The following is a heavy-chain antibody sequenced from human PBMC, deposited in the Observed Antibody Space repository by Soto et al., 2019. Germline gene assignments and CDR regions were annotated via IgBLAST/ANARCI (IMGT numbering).Heavy chain of an antibody. CDR1: GGSISSGGYS. CDR2: IYHSGST. V-gene: IGHV4-30-2*01. J-gene: IGHJ5*02. D-gene: IGHD3-10*01. Sequence: PSETLSLTCAVSGGSISSGGYSWSWIRQPPGKGLEWIGYIYHSGSTYYNPSLKSRVTISVDRSKNQFSLKLSSVTAADTAVYYCARGKYYGSGPHYNWFDPWGQGTLVTVSS. CDR3: ARGKYYGSGPHYNWFDP.